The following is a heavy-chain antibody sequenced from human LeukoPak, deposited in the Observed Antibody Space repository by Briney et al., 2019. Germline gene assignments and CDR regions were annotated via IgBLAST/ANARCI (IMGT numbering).Heavy chain of an antibody. V-gene: IGHV4-30-2*01. J-gene: IGHJ4*02. D-gene: IGHD1-14*01. CDR3: ARGPGDY. Sequence: SQTLSLTCAVSGGSVSSGIYYWSWIRQPPGEGLEWIGSISQSGDTYYNSSLRSRVTISVDRSKNHFSLNLNSLTAADTAVYYCARGPGDYWGQGTLVTVSS. CDR2: ISQSGDT. CDR1: GGSVSSGIYY.